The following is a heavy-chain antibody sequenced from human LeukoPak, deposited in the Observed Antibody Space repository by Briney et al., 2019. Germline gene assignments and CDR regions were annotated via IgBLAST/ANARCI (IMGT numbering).Heavy chain of an antibody. CDR2: VHLDGRT. J-gene: IGHJ4*02. CDR1: GGSVSSTNW. D-gene: IGHD6-25*01. V-gene: IGHV4-4*02. Sequence: TPSETLSLTCGVSGGSVSSTNWWTWRRQPPGKGLERIGEVHLDGRTNFNPSLKSRLTMSVDLSENHVSLKLTSVTAADTAVYYCAREGGFYRPLDYSGQGTLVTVSS. CDR3: AREGGFYRPLDY.